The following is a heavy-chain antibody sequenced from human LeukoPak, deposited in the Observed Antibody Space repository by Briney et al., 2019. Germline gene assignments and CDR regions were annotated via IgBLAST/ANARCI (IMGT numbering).Heavy chain of an antibody. V-gene: IGHV4-4*07. CDR3: ARDPGAYYDSSGYLNWFDP. CDR1: GGSISSYY. CDR2: IYTSGST. Sequence: SETLSLTCTVSGGSISSYYWSWIRQPAGKGLGWIGRIYTSGSTNYNPSLKSRVTTSVDTSKNQFSLKLSSVTAADTAVYYCARDPGAYYDSSGYLNWFDPWGQGTLVTVSS. D-gene: IGHD3-22*01. J-gene: IGHJ5*02.